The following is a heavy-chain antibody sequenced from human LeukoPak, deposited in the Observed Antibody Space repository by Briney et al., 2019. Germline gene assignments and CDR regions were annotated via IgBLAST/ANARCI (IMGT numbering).Heavy chain of an antibody. CDR2: LYHSDSA. J-gene: IGHJ6*03. V-gene: IGHV4-38-2*01. Sequence: PSETLSLTCAVSGYSISNGYYWVWIRRPPRRGLEWIGRLYHSDSAYYNTSLRSRFSMSVDTSKNQFSLTLSFVTAADTAVYYCARQHDSYYYYYRDVWGAGTTVTVSS. CDR3: ARQHDSYYYYYRDV. CDR1: GYSISNGYY.